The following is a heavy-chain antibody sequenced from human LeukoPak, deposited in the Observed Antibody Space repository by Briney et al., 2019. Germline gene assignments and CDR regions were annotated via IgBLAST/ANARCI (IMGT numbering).Heavy chain of an antibody. CDR3: ARAPLRFLEWLLPADAFDI. Sequence: PGGSLRLSCAASGFTFSDYYMSWIPQAPGKGLGWVSYISSSGSTIYYAESVKGRFTISRDNAKNSLYLQMNSLRAEDTAVYYCARAPLRFLEWLLPADAFDIWGQGTMVTVSS. CDR1: GFTFSDYY. CDR2: ISSSGSTI. V-gene: IGHV3-11*01. J-gene: IGHJ3*02. D-gene: IGHD3-3*01.